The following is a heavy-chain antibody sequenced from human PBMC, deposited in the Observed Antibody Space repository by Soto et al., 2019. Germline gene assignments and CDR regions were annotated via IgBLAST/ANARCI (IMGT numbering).Heavy chain of an antibody. Sequence: GGSLRLSCVASGFTFSSYYMMWARQVPGRWLEWLAKIKQDGSEKSYVDSVRGRFTISRDNAKESVYLQMDSLRADDTAVYFCGRLARGAAGGTFWGQGXLVTVYS. CDR2: IKQDGSEK. CDR1: GFTFSSYY. D-gene: IGHD6-13*01. CDR3: GRLARGAAGGTF. V-gene: IGHV3-7*03. J-gene: IGHJ4*02.